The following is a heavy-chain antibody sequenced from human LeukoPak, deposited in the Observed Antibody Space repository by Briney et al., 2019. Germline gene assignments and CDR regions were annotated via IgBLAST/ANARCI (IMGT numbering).Heavy chain of an antibody. D-gene: IGHD1-26*01. V-gene: IGHV1-46*01. CDR3: ARDSWIGRASGSKGSNVGTTGY. CDR2: INPSGGST. CDR1: GYTFTSYC. J-gene: IGHJ4*02. Sequence: ASVKVSCKASGYTFTSYCMHWVRQAPGQGLEWMGIINPSGGSTSYAQKFQGRVTMTRDTSTSTVYMELSSLRSEDTAVYYCARDSWIGRASGSKGSNVGTTGYWGQGTLVTVSS.